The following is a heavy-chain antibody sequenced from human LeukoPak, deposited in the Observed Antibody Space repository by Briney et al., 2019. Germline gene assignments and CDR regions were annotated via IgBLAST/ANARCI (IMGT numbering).Heavy chain of an antibody. CDR3: ARRNYDFWSGQTYYFDY. CDR1: GGTFSSFA. V-gene: IGHV1-69*05. D-gene: IGHD3-3*01. Sequence: SVKVSCKASGGTFSSFAISWVRQAPGQGLEWMGGIIPIFGTANYAQKFQGRVTITTDESTSTAYMELSSLRSEDTAVYYCARRNYDFWSGQTYYFDYWGQGTLVTVSS. CDR2: IIPIFGTA. J-gene: IGHJ4*02.